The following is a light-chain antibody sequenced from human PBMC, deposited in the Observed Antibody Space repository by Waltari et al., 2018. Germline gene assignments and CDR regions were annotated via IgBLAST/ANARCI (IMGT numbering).Light chain of an antibody. J-gene: IGKJ1*01. V-gene: IGKV1-5*03. CDR1: QSISSW. CDR3: QQYNSYSPTWT. Sequence: DIQMTQSPSTLSASVGDRVTSTCRASQSISSWLAWYQQKPGKSSKLLIYKASSVESGVPSRFSGRGYGTEFTLTISSLQPDDFATYYCQQYNSYSPTWTFGQGTQVEIK. CDR2: KAS.